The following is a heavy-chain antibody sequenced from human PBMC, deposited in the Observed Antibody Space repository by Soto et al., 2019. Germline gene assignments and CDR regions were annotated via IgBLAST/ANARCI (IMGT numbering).Heavy chain of an antibody. J-gene: IGHJ5*02. CDR3: ARDGLPDDFRSGGYWFDP. CDR1: GFTFSMYS. CDR2: IPQDGVDG. V-gene: IGHV3-7*01. D-gene: IGHD3-3*01. Sequence: LRLSCEVSGFTFSMYSMSWVRQSPGKGLEWVAKIPQDGVDGHYADSVKGRFIISRDNSKNTLYMQMDSLRLEDTGVYYCARDGLPDDFRSGGYWFDPWGQGTQVTVSS.